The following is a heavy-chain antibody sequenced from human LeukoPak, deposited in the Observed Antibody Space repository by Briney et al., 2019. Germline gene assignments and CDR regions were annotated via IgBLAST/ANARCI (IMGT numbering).Heavy chain of an antibody. CDR2: IYYSGST. CDR1: GGSISSSSYY. CDR3: ARKHYDSSGYAIGSNWFDP. Sequence: SETLSLTCTVSGGSISSSSYYWGWIRQPPGKGLEWIGSIYYSGSTYYNPSLKSRVTISADTSKNQFSLKLSSVTAADTAVYYCARKHYDSSGYAIGSNWFDPWGQGTLVTVSS. V-gene: IGHV4-39*01. D-gene: IGHD3-22*01. J-gene: IGHJ5*02.